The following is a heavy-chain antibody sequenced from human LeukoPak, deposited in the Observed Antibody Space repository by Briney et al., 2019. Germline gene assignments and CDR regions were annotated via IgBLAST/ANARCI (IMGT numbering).Heavy chain of an antibody. D-gene: IGHD1-26*01. V-gene: IGHV1-69*05. CDR1: GGTFSSDA. CDR2: IIPIFGTA. J-gene: IGHJ4*02. CDR3: ATLSGSYDLPDY. Sequence: SVKVSCKASGGTFSSDAISWVRQAPGQGLEWMGGIIPIFGTANYAQKFQGRVTITTDESTSTAYMELSSLRSEDTAVYYCATLSGSYDLPDYWGQGTLVTVSS.